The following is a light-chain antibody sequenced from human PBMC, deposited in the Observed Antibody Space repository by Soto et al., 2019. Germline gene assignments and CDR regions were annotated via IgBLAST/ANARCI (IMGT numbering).Light chain of an antibody. Sequence: DLQMTQFPSSLSASVGDRVTVSCRASQTINTYLNWYQQKPGKSPKLLIYAASTLQSGVPSRFSGSGSGTEFTLTISQLQPEDFATYYCQQSYSDPTFGGGTKVQIK. J-gene: IGKJ4*01. CDR3: QQSYSDPT. V-gene: IGKV1-39*01. CDR2: AAS. CDR1: QTINTY.